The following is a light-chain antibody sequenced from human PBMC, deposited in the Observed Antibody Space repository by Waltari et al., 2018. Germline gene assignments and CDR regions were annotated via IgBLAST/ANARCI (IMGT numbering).Light chain of an antibody. CDR3: QQLHRDQPT. CDR1: QDISSS. Sequence: DIQLTQSPPFLSASVGDRVPISCRASQDISSSLAWYQQKVDKAPHPLIYTTSTLASGVPSRCSGSGSGTDFTLTITSLQPVEFATYYCQQLHRDQPTFGPGTTVDVK. CDR2: TTS. V-gene: IGKV1-9*01. J-gene: IGKJ3*01.